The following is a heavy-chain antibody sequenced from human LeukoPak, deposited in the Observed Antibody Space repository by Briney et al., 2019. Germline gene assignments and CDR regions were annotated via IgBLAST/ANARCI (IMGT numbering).Heavy chain of an antibody. V-gene: IGHV3-21*01. Sequence: GGSLRLSCAVSGFTFSSYSMNWVRQAPGKGLEWVSSISSSSSYIYYADSVKGRFTISRDNAKNSLYLQMNSLRAEDTAVYYCASVEMATIVLDYWGQGTLVTVSS. D-gene: IGHD5-24*01. CDR2: ISSSSSYI. CDR3: ASVEMATIVLDY. CDR1: GFTFSSYS. J-gene: IGHJ4*02.